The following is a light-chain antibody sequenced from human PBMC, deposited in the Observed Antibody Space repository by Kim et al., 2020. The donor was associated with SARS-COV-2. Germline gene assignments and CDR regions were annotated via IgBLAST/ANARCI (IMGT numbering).Light chain of an antibody. CDR1: QSVSIF. V-gene: IGKV3-11*01. Sequence: EVVLTQSPATLSLSPGERVTLSCRASQSVSIFLAWYQHKPAQAPRLLIYEASRRATGVPARFSGSGSGTDFTLTISSLEPEDSAVYYCQQRNNWPITFGQGTRLEIK. CDR2: EAS. J-gene: IGKJ5*01. CDR3: QQRNNWPIT.